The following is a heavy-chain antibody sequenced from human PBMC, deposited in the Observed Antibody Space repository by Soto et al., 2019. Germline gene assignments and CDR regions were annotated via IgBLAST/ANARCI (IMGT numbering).Heavy chain of an antibody. J-gene: IGHJ4*02. V-gene: IGHV4-34*01. CDR3: ARGQEGIVATH. D-gene: IGHD5-12*01. CDR2: VKDGGST. Sequence: QVQLQQWGAGLLKPSETLSLTCTVNGGSLTGYYWSWIRQPPGKGLEWIGEVKDGGSTNYSPSLRGRVSISADTSKNRFSLRLNSVTAADTAVYFCARGQEGIVATHWDQGALVTVSS. CDR1: GGSLTGYY.